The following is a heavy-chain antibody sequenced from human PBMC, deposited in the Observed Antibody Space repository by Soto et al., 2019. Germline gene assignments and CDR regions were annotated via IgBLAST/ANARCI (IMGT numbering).Heavy chain of an antibody. V-gene: IGHV4-39*01. J-gene: IGHJ5*02. D-gene: IGHD6-13*01. CDR2: IYYSGST. CDR3: ATQSRGSSSLNWFDP. Sequence: SETLSLTCTVSGGSISSSSYYWGWIRQPPGKGLEWIGSIYYSGSTYYNPSLKSRVTISVDTSKNQFSLKLSSVTAADTAVYYCATQSRGSSSLNWFDPWGQGTLVTVSS. CDR1: GGSISSSSYY.